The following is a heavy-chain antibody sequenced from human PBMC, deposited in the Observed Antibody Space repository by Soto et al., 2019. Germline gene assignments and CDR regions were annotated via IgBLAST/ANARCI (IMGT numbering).Heavy chain of an antibody. J-gene: IGHJ6*02. V-gene: IGHV1-69*06. Sequence: QVQLVQSGAEVKKPGSSVKVSCKASGGTFSSYAISWVRQAPGQGLEWMGGIIPMFGTANYAQKFQGRVTITADKSTTTAYMELSSLRSEDTAVYYCASAPIVVVPGALAYSYDMDVWSQGTSVTGSS. CDR2: IIPMFGTA. CDR1: GGTFSSYA. CDR3: ASAPIVVVPGALAYSYDMDV. D-gene: IGHD2-2*01.